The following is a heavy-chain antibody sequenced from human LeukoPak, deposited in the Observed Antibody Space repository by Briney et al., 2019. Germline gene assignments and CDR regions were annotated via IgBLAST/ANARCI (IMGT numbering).Heavy chain of an antibody. CDR2: ISGSGGST. D-gene: IGHD7-27*01. Sequence: PGGSLRLSCAASGFTFSSYAMSWVRQAPGKGLEWVSAISGSGGSTYYADSVKGRFTISRDNSKNTLYLQMNSLRAEDTAVYYCAKEGAELGIVGYYFDYWGQGTLVTVSS. CDR1: GFTFSSYA. CDR3: AKEGAELGIVGYYFDY. V-gene: IGHV3-23*01. J-gene: IGHJ4*02.